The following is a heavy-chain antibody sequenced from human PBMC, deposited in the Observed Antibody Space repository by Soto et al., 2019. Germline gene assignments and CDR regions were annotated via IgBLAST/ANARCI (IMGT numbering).Heavy chain of an antibody. D-gene: IGHD1-26*01. V-gene: IGHV3-33*01. CDR3: ARDLGSYYGGGYYYGMDV. Sequence: QVQLVESGGGVVQPGRSLRLSCAASGFTFSSYGMHWVRQAPGMGLEWVAVRWYDGSNKYYADSVKGRFTISRDNSKNTLYLQMNSARAEDTAVYYCARDLGSYYGGGYYYGMDVWGQGTTVTVPS. CDR1: GFTFSSYG. J-gene: IGHJ6*02. CDR2: RWYDGSNK.